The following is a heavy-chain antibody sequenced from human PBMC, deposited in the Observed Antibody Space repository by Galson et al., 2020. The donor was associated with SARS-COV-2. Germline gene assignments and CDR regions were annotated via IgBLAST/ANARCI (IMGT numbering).Heavy chain of an antibody. CDR3: SKGGWYYDGSGYSEFDY. D-gene: IGHD3-22*01. Sequence: GGSLRLSCAASGFTFSSYGMHWVRQAPGKGLEWVAVISSDGSNKYYADSVKGRFTISRDNSKNTLYLQMNSVRAEDTAVYYCSKGGWYYDGSGYSEFDYWGQGTLVTVSS. J-gene: IGHJ4*02. V-gene: IGHV3-30*18. CDR2: ISSDGSNK. CDR1: GFTFSSYG.